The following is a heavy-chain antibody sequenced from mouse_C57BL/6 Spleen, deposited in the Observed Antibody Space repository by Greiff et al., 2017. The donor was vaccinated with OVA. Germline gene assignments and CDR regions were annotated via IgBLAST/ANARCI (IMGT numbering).Heavy chain of an antibody. CDR2: ISSGSSTI. CDR1: GFTFSDYG. J-gene: IGHJ4*01. V-gene: IGHV5-17*01. Sequence: EVKLVESGGGLVKPGGSLKLSCAASGFTFSDYGMHWVRQAPEKGLEWVAYISSGSSTIYYADTVKGRFTISRDNAKNTLFLQMTSLRSEDTAMYYCARKENDYSHAMDYWGQGTSVTVSS. CDR3: ARKENDYSHAMDY. D-gene: IGHD2-4*01.